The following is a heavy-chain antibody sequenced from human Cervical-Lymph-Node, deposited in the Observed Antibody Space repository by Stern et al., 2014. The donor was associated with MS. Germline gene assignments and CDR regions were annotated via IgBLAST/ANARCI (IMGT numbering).Heavy chain of an antibody. Sequence: QVQLQESGPGLVKPSQTLSLTCTVSGGSISSGSYYWSWIRQPAGKGLEWIGRIYTTGSTNYNPSLKSRVTIAVDTSKNQSSLKLSSVTAADTAVYYCAREGDFDILTGYYKNWFDPWGQGTLVTVSS. V-gene: IGHV4-61*02. D-gene: IGHD3-9*01. J-gene: IGHJ5*02. CDR1: GGSISSGSYY. CDR2: IYTTGST. CDR3: AREGDFDILTGYYKNWFDP.